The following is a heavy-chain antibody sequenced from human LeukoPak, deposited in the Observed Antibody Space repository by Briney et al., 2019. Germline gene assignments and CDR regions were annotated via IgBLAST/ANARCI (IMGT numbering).Heavy chain of an antibody. Sequence: GESLKISCKGSGYNFTNNWIGWVRQMPEKGLEWMGIIYPGDSDTTYSPSFQGQVTISVDKSISTAYLQWNSLKASDTAMYYCARHGASSDFYYYFYPMDVWGQGTTVAVSS. D-gene: IGHD3-22*01. V-gene: IGHV5-51*01. CDR3: ARHGASSDFYYYFYPMDV. J-gene: IGHJ6*02. CDR1: GYNFTNNW. CDR2: IYPGDSDT.